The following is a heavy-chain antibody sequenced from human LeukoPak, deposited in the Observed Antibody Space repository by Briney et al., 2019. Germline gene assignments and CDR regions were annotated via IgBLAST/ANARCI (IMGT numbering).Heavy chain of an antibody. J-gene: IGHJ6*03. CDR3: ARDHYDFWSGYMDV. V-gene: IGHV3-20*04. D-gene: IGHD3-3*01. CDR1: GFTFDDYG. CDR2: INWNGGST. Sequence: GGSLRLSCAASGFTFDDYGISWVRQAPGKGLEWVSGINWNGGSTGYADSVKGRFTISRDNAKNSLYLQMNSLRAEDTALYYCARDHYDFWSGYMDVWGKGTTVTVSS.